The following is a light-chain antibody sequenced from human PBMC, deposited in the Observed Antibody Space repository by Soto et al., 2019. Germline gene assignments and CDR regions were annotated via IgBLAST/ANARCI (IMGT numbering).Light chain of an antibody. CDR2: DAY. CDR3: QQTDTLPST. J-gene: IGKJ5*01. CDR1: QTVNNK. V-gene: IGKV1-5*01. Sequence: DIQMTQSPSTLSASVGDRVTITCRASQTVNNKLAWYQKKPGQPPKLLIFDAYNLESGVPSRFSGSGSRTDFTLTITSLQPEDIGTYYCQQTDTLPSTFGQGTRLEIK.